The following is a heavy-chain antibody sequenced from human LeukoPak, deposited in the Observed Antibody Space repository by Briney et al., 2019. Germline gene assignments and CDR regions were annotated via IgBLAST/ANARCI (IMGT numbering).Heavy chain of an antibody. J-gene: IGHJ4*02. CDR2: IYYSGST. V-gene: IGHV4-59*01. Sequence: PSETLSLTCTVSGGSISSYYWSWIRQPPGKGLEWIGYIYYSGSTNYNPSLKSRVTISVDTSKNQFSLKLSSVTAADTAVYYCARGLDTTYFDYWGQGTLVTVSS. CDR3: ARGLDTTYFDY. D-gene: IGHD5-18*01. CDR1: GGSISSYY.